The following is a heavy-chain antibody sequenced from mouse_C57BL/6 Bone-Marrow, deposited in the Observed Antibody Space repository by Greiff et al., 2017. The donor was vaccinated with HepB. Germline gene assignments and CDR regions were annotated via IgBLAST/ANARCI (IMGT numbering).Heavy chain of an antibody. CDR3: TLRQLRLRFAY. Sequence: VQLQQSGAELVRPGASVKLSCTASGFTIKDDYMHWVKQRPEQGLEWIGWIDPENGDTEYASKFQGKATITADTSSNTAYLQLSSLTSEDTAVYYCTLRQLRLRFAYWGQGTLVTVSA. CDR2: IDPENGDT. D-gene: IGHD3-2*02. V-gene: IGHV14-4*01. J-gene: IGHJ3*01. CDR1: GFTIKDDY.